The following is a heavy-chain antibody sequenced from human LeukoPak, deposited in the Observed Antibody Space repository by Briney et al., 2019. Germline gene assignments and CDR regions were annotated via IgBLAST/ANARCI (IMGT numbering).Heavy chain of an antibody. V-gene: IGHV4-61*02. D-gene: IGHD2-2*02. CDR2: ISTSGST. CDR3: AREHCSSTSCYTNEGFDY. Sequence: SETLSLTCTVSGGSISSGSYYWSWIRQPAGKGLEWIGRISTSGSTNYNPSLKSRVTISVDTSKNQFSLKLSSVTAADTAVYYCAREHCSSTSCYTNEGFDYWGQGTLVTVSS. CDR1: GGSISSGSYY. J-gene: IGHJ4*02.